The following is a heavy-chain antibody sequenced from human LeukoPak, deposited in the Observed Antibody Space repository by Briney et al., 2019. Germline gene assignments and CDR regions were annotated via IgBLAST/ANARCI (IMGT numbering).Heavy chain of an antibody. CDR2: INWNGGST. CDR1: GFTFDDYG. D-gene: IGHD2-21*01. V-gene: IGHV3-20*04. Sequence: PGRSLRLSCAASGFTFDDYGMSWVRHAPGKGLEWVSGINWNGGSTGYADSVKGRFTISRDNSKNTLYLQMNSLRAEDTAVYYCAMSSVYGDPPFNYWGQGTLVTVSS. J-gene: IGHJ4*02. CDR3: AMSSVYGDPPFNY.